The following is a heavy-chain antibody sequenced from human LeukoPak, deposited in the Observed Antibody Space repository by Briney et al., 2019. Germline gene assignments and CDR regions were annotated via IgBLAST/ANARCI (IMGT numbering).Heavy chain of an antibody. V-gene: IGHV3-23*01. CDR3: AKDFGATVTTPHDY. Sequence: GGSLRLSCAASGFTFSVYAMSWVRQAPGKGLGWVSAISGSGGSTYYADSVKGRFTISRDNSKNTLYLQMNSLRAEDTAVYYCAKDFGATVTTPHDYWGQGTLVTVSS. D-gene: IGHD4-17*01. CDR1: GFTFSVYA. CDR2: ISGSGGST. J-gene: IGHJ4*02.